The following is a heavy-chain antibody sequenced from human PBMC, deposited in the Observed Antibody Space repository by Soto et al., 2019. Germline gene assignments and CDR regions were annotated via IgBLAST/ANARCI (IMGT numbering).Heavy chain of an antibody. D-gene: IGHD2-2*01. CDR1: GGTFSSYA. Sequence: SVKVDCKAAGGTFSSYAISWVRQVTGQGLEWMGGIIPIFGTANYAQKFQGRVTITADESTSTAYMELSSLRSEDTAVYYCARLIAANYCARVPDRWGQGTLVTVSS. J-gene: IGHJ5*02. CDR2: IIPIFGTA. V-gene: IGHV1-69*13. CDR3: ARLIAANYCARVPDR.